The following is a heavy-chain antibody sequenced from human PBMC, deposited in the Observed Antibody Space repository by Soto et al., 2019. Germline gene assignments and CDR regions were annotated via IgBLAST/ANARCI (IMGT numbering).Heavy chain of an antibody. Sequence: PGGSLRLSCAASGFTFSIYSMNWVRQAPGKGLEWVSYIMPGSSHIFYADSVKGRFTISRDNSKNTLYLQMNSLRAEDTAVYYCARDQGWYANWGQGTLVTVSS. D-gene: IGHD2-8*01. J-gene: IGHJ4*02. CDR3: ARDQGWYAN. CDR2: IMPGSSHI. V-gene: IGHV3-48*01. CDR1: GFTFSIYS.